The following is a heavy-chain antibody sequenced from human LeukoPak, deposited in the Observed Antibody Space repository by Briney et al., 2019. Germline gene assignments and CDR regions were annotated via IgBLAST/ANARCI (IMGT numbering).Heavy chain of an antibody. J-gene: IGHJ4*02. Sequence: SETLSLTCTVPGSSISSSSYYWGWIRQPPGKGLEWIGSIYYSGSTYYNPSLTSGVTISVDTSKNQFSLKLSSVTAADTAVYYCGRLGGYSHPDYWGQGTLVTVSS. CDR3: GRLGGYSHPDY. D-gene: IGHD3-10*01. V-gene: IGHV4-39*01. CDR2: IYYSGST. CDR1: GSSISSSSYY.